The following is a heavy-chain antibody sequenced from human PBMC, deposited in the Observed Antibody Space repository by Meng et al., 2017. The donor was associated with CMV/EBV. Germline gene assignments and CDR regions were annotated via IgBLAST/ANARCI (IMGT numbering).Heavy chain of an antibody. Sequence: ASVKVSCKASGYTFTIYGISWVRQAPGQGLEWMGWISAYNGNTNYAQKLQGRVTMTTDTSTSTAYMELRSLRSDDTAVYYCARIGYYTIFGNYYGMDVWGQGTTVTVSS. V-gene: IGHV1-18*01. D-gene: IGHD3-3*01. CDR1: GYTFTIYG. CDR2: ISAYNGNT. CDR3: ARIGYYTIFGNYYGMDV. J-gene: IGHJ6*02.